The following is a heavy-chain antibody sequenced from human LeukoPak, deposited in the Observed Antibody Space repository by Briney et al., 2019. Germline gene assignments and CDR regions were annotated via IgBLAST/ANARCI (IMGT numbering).Heavy chain of an antibody. CDR3: ASKWGRECSGGSCYHAFDI. CDR2: IIPIFGTA. CDR1: GYTFTSYG. D-gene: IGHD2-15*01. Sequence: ASVKVSCKASGYTFTSYGISWVRQAPGQGLEWMGGIIPIFGTANYAQKFQGRVTITADKSTSTAYMELSSLRSEDTAVYYCASKWGRECSGGSCYHAFDIWGQGTMVTVSS. V-gene: IGHV1-69*06. J-gene: IGHJ3*02.